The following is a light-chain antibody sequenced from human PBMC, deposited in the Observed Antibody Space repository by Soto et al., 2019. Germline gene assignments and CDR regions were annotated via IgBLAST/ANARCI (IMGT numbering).Light chain of an antibody. CDR3: SSAAGSYTSV. CDR1: SSDVGGYNY. Sequence: QSALTQPRSVSGSPGQSVTISCTGTSSDVGGYNYVSWYQQHPGKAPKLMIYDDSKRPSGVPDRFSGSKSGNTASLTISGRQAEDEAHYCCSSAAGSYTSVFGGGTKVTVL. J-gene: IGLJ3*02. V-gene: IGLV2-11*01. CDR2: DDS.